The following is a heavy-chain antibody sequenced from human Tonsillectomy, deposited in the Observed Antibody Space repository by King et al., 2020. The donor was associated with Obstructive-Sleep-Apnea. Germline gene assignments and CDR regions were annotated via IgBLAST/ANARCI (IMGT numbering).Heavy chain of an antibody. J-gene: IGHJ4*02. D-gene: IGHD6-13*01. CDR1: GFTFDDYG. CDR3: ARDPDGAAAGTXWYXDY. V-gene: IGHV3-20*01. CDR2: INWNGGST. Sequence: VQLVESGGGVVGPGGSLRLSCAASGFTFDDYGMSWVRQAPGKGLEWVSGINWNGGSTGYADSVKGRFTISRDNAKNSLYLQMNSLRAEDTVLYHCARDPDGAAAGTXWYXDYWGQGXLVTVXX.